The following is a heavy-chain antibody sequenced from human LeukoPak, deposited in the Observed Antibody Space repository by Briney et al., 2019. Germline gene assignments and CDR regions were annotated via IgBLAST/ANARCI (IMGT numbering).Heavy chain of an antibody. J-gene: IGHJ4*02. Sequence: SETLSLTCAVYGGSFSGYYWSWIRQPPGKGLEWIGEINHSGSTYYNPSLKSRVTISVDTSKNQFSLKLSSVTAADTAVYYCAREVVPAAISATYSSGPYFDYWGQGTLVTVSS. CDR2: INHSGST. CDR3: AREVVPAAISATYSSGPYFDY. D-gene: IGHD2-2*01. CDR1: GGSFSGYY. V-gene: IGHV4-34*09.